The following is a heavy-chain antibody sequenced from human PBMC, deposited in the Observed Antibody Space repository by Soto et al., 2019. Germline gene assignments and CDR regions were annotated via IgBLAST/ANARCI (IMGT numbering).Heavy chain of an antibody. V-gene: IGHV4-59*01. Sequence: SETLSLTCTVSGGSISSYYWSWIRQPPGKGLEWIGYIYYSGSTNYNPSLKSRVTISVDTSKNQFSLKLSSVTAADTAVYYCARDRHSGYDFAYWGQGTLVTV. D-gene: IGHD5-12*01. CDR2: IYYSGST. J-gene: IGHJ4*02. CDR3: ARDRHSGYDFAY. CDR1: GGSISSYY.